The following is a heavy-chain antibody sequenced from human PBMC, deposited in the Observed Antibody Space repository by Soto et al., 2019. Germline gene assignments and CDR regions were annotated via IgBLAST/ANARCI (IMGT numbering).Heavy chain of an antibody. CDR2: IYYSGST. CDR1: GGSISSGGYY. CDR3: ARSRFLSSSWYPNYYYYGMDV. Sequence: SETLSLTCTVSGGSISSGGYYWSWIRQHPGKGLEWIGYIYYSGSTYYTPSLKSRVTISVDTSKNQFSLKLSSVTAADTAVYYCARSRFLSSSWYPNYYYYGMDVWGQGTTVTVSS. J-gene: IGHJ6*02. D-gene: IGHD6-13*01. V-gene: IGHV4-31*03.